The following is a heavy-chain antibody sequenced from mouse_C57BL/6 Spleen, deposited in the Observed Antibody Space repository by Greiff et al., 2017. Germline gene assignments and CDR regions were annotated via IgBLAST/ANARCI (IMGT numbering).Heavy chain of an antibody. J-gene: IGHJ2*01. CDR3: ASGRDYDYYFDD. CDR2: INPSNGGT. V-gene: IGHV1-53*01. CDR1: GYTFTSYW. D-gene: IGHD2-4*01. Sequence: QVHLQQPGTELVKPGASVKLSCKASGYTFTSYWMHWVKQRPGHGLEWIGNINPSNGGTNYNEKFKSKATLTVDKSSSTAYMQLSSLTSEDSAVYYCASGRDYDYYFDDWGQGTTLTVSS.